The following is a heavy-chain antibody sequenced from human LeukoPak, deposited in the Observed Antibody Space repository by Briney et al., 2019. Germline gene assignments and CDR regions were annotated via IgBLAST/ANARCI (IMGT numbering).Heavy chain of an antibody. Sequence: GGSLRLSCSTSGFTFSNHFMHWVRQAPGKGLEWVSSIDASGAYTYYADSVKGRFTISRDNSKNTLYLQMNTLRAEDTAVYSCAKISSVTANFDCWGQGTLVTISS. V-gene: IGHV3-23*01. CDR3: AKISSVTANFDC. D-gene: IGHD4-17*01. CDR1: GFTFSNHF. CDR2: IDASGAYT. J-gene: IGHJ4*02.